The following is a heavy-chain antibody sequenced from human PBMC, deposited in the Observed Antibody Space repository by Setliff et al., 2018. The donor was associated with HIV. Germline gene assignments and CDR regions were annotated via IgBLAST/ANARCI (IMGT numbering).Heavy chain of an antibody. V-gene: IGHV3-21*01. Sequence: PGGSLRLSCAASGFTFSSYSMNWVRQAPGKGLEWVSSITSSSSYIYYADSVKGRFTISRDNAKNSLYLQMNSLRAEDTAVYYCARDHLRGGSGSFSPTFVGWGQGTLVTVSS. CDR1: GFTFSSYS. J-gene: IGHJ4*02. D-gene: IGHD3-10*01. CDR2: ITSSSSYI. CDR3: ARDHLRGGSGSFSPTFVG.